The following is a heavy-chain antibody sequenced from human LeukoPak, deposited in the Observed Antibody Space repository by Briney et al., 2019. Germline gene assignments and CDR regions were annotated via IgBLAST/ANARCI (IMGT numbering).Heavy chain of an antibody. J-gene: IGHJ5*02. CDR2: INPNSGGT. V-gene: IGHV1-2*02. CDR3: ARDTKQQLVIGWFDP. CDR1: GYTFTGYY. D-gene: IGHD6-13*01. Sequence: GASVKVSCKASGYTFTGYYMHWVRQAPGQGLEWMGWINPNSGGTNYAQKFQGRVTMTRDTSISTACMELSRLRSDDTAVYYCARDTKQQLVIGWFDPWGQGTLVTVSS.